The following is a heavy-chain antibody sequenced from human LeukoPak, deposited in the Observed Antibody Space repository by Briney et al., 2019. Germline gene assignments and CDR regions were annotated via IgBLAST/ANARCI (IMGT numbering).Heavy chain of an antibody. Sequence: LSGGSLRLSCAASGFTFSSYWMHWVRQAPGKGLVWVSLINSDGSSTSYADSVKGRFTISRDNAKNTLYLQMNSLRVEDTAVYYCGREAVAGLIDPWGQGTLVTVSS. J-gene: IGHJ5*02. D-gene: IGHD6-19*01. CDR1: GFTFSSYW. CDR3: GREAVAGLIDP. V-gene: IGHV3-74*01. CDR2: INSDGSST.